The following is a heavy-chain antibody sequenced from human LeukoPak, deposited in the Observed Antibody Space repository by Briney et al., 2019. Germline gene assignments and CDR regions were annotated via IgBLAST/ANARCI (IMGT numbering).Heavy chain of an antibody. CDR2: ITSTSSSI. D-gene: IGHD6-13*01. CDR1: GFTFTTYT. CDR3: ATEGRSTTPGY. V-gene: IGHV3-21*01. Sequence: GGSLRLSCAASGFTFTTYTMIWVRQAPGKGLEWVSSITSTSSSIYYADSAEGRFTISRDNAKNSLYLQMNSLRAEDTAVYYCATEGRSTTPGYWGQGTLVTVSS. J-gene: IGHJ4*02.